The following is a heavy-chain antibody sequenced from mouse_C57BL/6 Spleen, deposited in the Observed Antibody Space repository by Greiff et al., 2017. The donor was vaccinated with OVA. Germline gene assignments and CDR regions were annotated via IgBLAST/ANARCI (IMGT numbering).Heavy chain of an antibody. Sequence: EVMLVESVAELVRPGASVKLSCTASGFNIKNTYMHWVKQRTEQGLEWIGRIDPANGNTKYAPKFQGKATITADTSSNTAYLQLSSLTSEDTAIYYCAREGYDGYPYFDYWGQGTTLTVSS. CDR3: AREGYDGYPYFDY. CDR2: IDPANGNT. D-gene: IGHD2-3*01. J-gene: IGHJ2*01. CDR1: GFNIKNTY. V-gene: IGHV14-3*01.